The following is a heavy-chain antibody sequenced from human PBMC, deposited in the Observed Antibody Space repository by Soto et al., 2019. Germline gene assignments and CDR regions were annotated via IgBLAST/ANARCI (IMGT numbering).Heavy chain of an antibody. D-gene: IGHD2-8*01. CDR2: INAGHGTT. Sequence: QVQLVQSGAEVKKPGASVKVSCKASGYSFSVYTMHWVRQAPGQSPEWMGWINAGHGTTQYSQKFEGRVTITSDTSATTAYMEVTSLTSEDTAVYYCARDVGLRRLIFDHWGQGTLVTVSS. J-gene: IGHJ4*02. V-gene: IGHV1-3*01. CDR3: ARDVGLRRLIFDH. CDR1: GYSFSVYT.